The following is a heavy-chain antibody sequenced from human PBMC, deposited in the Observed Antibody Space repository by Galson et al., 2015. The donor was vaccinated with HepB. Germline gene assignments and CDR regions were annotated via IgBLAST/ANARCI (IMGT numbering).Heavy chain of an antibody. CDR1: GFTFSSYG. V-gene: IGHV3-30*18. J-gene: IGHJ4*02. CDR3: AKDFGPTVTTLQPSEELDY. D-gene: IGHD4-11*01. Sequence: SLRLSCAASGFTFSSYGMHWVRQAPGKGLEWVAVISYDGINKYYADSVKGRFTISRDNSKNTLYLQMNSLRPEDTAVYYCAKDFGPTVTTLQPSEELDYWGQGTLVTVSS. CDR2: ISYDGINK.